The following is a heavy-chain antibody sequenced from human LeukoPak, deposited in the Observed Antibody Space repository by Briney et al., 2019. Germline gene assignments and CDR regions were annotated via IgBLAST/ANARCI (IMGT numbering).Heavy chain of an antibody. CDR3: ARGNTIFGVVSD. D-gene: IGHD3-3*01. V-gene: IGHV1-69*13. CDR1: GGTFSSYA. J-gene: IGHJ4*02. CDR2: IIPIFGTA. Sequence: SVKVSCQASGGTFSSYAISWVRQAPGQGLEWMGGIIPIFGTASYAQKFQGRVTITADESTSTASMELSSLRSEDTAVYYCARGNTIFGVVSDWGQGTLVTVSS.